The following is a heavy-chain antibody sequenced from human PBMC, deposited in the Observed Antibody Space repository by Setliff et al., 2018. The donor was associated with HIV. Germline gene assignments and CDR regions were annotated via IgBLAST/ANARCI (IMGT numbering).Heavy chain of an antibody. J-gene: IGHJ6*02. CDR2: IYYNGRVSYSEKT. V-gene: IGHV4-31*03. D-gene: IGHD6-6*01. CDR1: GGSISRSSYF. Sequence: PSETLSLTCTVSGGSISRSSYFWTWIRQRPGQGLEWIGYIYYNGRVSYSEKTYYSPSLKSRVTISVDSSKNQFSLKLSSVTAADTAVYYCARSSIAARAPQRLRYYYGMDVWGQGTTVTVSS. CDR3: ARSSIAARAPQRLRYYYGMDV.